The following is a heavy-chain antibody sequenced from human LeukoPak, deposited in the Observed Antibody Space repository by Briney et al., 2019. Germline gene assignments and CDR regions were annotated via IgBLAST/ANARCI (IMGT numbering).Heavy chain of an antibody. CDR1: GFTFSRYA. CDR3: AKDQTFRVSGHYTYFDY. J-gene: IGHJ4*02. CDR2: LGVSVSGYGGST. D-gene: IGHD2-15*01. V-gene: IGHV3-23*01. Sequence: QPGGSLRLSCAASGFTFSRYAMSWVRQAPGKGLEWVSALGVSVSGYGGSTYYADSVKGRFTISRDNSKNTLYLQMNSLRAEDTAVYYCAKDQTFRVSGHYTYFDYWGQGALVTVSS.